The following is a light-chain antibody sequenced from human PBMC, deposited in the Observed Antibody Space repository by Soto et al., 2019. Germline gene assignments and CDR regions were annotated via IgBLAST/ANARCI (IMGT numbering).Light chain of an antibody. CDR3: QQSYTAPFT. Sequence: DFQMTQSPSSLSASVGDRVSITCRASQSIGTSLNWYQQKPGKAPKLLIYSASTLQGGGPSRFSGSRSGTDFTLTISSLQPEDFATYYCQQSYTAPFTFGPGTNVDVK. CDR1: QSIGTS. V-gene: IGKV1-39*01. CDR2: SAS. J-gene: IGKJ3*01.